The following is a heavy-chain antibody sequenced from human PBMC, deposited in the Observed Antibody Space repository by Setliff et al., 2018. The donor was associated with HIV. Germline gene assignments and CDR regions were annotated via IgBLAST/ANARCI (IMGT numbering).Heavy chain of an antibody. J-gene: IGHJ4*02. D-gene: IGHD3-10*01. V-gene: IGHV3-48*03. CDR2: ISRSGNTI. CDR1: GFTFSSYE. Sequence: LSLSCAASGFTFSSYEMTWVRQAPGKGLEWVSYISRSGNTIYYADSVKGRFTISRDNAKNSLFLQMNSLRAEDTAIYYCARLLRGGGDYFDYWGQGTLVTVSS. CDR3: ARLLRGGGDYFDY.